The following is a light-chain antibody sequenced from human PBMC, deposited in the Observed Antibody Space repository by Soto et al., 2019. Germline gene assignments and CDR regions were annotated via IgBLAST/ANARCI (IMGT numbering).Light chain of an antibody. J-gene: IGKJ5*01. CDR1: QGISSY. Sequence: AIRMTQSPSSLSASTGDRVTITCRASQGISSYLAWYQQKPGKAPKLLIYAASTLQSGVPSRFSGSGSGTDFTLTISCLQSEDFATYYCQQYYSYPPVTSGQGTRLE. CDR2: AAS. V-gene: IGKV1-8*01. CDR3: QQYYSYPPVT.